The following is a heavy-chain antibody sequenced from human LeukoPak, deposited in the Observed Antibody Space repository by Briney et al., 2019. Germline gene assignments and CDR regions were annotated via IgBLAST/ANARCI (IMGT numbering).Heavy chain of an antibody. CDR2: ISGSGGST. Sequence: GGCLRLSCAASEFTFSSYGMSWVRQAPGKGLEWVSSISGSGGSTQYADSVQGRFAISRDNSKNTLYLQMNSLRADDTAVYNCAKSVLQGSGYYDNWFDPWGQGTLVTVSS. J-gene: IGHJ5*02. D-gene: IGHD3-3*01. CDR1: EFTFSSYG. CDR3: AKSVLQGSGYYDNWFDP. V-gene: IGHV3-23*01.